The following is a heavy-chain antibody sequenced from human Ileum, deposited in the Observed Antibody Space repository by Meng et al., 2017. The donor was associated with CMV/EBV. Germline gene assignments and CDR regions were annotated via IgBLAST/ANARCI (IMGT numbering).Heavy chain of an antibody. D-gene: IGHD3-16*01. CDR1: GDSITSFY. CDR3: ARGPGGFGDFNFDY. V-gene: IGHV4-4*07. J-gene: IGHJ4*02. Sequence: HVQLQEAGPGLVKPSETLSLTCPVSGDSITSFYWSWFRQPAGKALEWIGRIYHGGSTNYNPSLKSRVTLSVDTSKNQFSMRLTSVTAADTAVYYCARGPGGFGDFNFDYWGQGTLVTVSS. CDR2: IYHGGST.